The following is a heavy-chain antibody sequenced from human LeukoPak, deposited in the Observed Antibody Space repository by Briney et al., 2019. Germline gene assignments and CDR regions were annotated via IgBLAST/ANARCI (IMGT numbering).Heavy chain of an antibody. Sequence: GGSLRLSCAASGFTVSSNYMSWVRQAPGKGLEWVSVIYSGGSTYYADSVKGRFTISRDNSKNTLYLQMNSLRAEDTAVYYCAKGSQGSGSYYNNYYFDYWGQGTLVTVSS. CDR1: GFTVSSNY. D-gene: IGHD3-10*01. CDR2: IYSGGST. J-gene: IGHJ4*02. CDR3: AKGSQGSGSYYNNYYFDY. V-gene: IGHV3-66*01.